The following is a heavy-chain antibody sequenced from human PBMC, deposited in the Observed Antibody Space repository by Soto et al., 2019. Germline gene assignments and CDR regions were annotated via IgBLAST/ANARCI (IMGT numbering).Heavy chain of an antibody. CDR1: AYTFAAYS. Sequence: GASVKVSCKASAYTFAAYSIHRVRQAPGQGLEWMGWIKPNSGSTNFAQKFQGTVTLTGDTSISTAYMEMSGLRFDDTALYYCARGSYGSEYYAMDVWGQGTTVTVSS. CDR2: IKPNSGST. V-gene: IGHV1-2*02. J-gene: IGHJ6*02. D-gene: IGHD3-10*01. CDR3: ARGSYGSEYYAMDV.